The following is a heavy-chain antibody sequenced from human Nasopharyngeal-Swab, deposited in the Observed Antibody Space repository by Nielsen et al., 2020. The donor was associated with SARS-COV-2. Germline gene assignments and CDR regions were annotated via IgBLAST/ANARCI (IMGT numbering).Heavy chain of an antibody. CDR3: ARGGGGLLWFGELLYPSDYYYYYMDV. Sequence: GGSLRLSCAASGFTFSSYSMNWVRQAPGKGLEWVSSISSSSSYIYYADSVKGRFTISRDNAKNSLYLQMNSLRAEDTAVYYCARGGGGLLWFGELLYPSDYYYYYMDVWGKWTTVTVSS. J-gene: IGHJ6*03. CDR2: ISSSSSYI. D-gene: IGHD3-10*01. CDR1: GFTFSSYS. V-gene: IGHV3-21*01.